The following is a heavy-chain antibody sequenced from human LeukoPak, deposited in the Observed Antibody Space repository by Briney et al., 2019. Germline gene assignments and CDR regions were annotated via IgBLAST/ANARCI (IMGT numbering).Heavy chain of an antibody. CDR3: ARRGRFGSTKYYFDY. V-gene: IGHV1-18*01. CDR2: ISAYNGNT. Sequence: ASVKVSCKASGYTFTSYAMNWVRQAPGQGLEWMGWISAYNGNTNYAQKLQGRVTMTTDTSTSTAYMELRSLRSDDTAVYYCARRGRFGSTKYYFDYWGQGTLVTVSS. J-gene: IGHJ4*02. D-gene: IGHD3-10*01. CDR1: GYTFTSYA.